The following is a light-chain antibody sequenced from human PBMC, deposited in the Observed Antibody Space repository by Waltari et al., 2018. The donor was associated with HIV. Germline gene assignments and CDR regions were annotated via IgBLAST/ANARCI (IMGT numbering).Light chain of an antibody. CDR1: SGHSNYA. J-gene: IGLJ2*01. Sequence: QLVLTQSPSASASLGASVKLTCTLSSGHSNYAIAWHRQRPEKGRRYLMKINDDGSHAKGDGIPDRFSGSSSGAERYLTISSRQSEDEADYYCQTWASGVVVFGGGTKLTVL. V-gene: IGLV4-69*01. CDR2: INDDGSH. CDR3: QTWASGVVV.